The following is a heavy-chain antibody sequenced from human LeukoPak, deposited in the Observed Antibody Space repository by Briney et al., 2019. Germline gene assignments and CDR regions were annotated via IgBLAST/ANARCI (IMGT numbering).Heavy chain of an antibody. V-gene: IGHV1-18*01. CDR3: ARDTGSSGWFGMDV. D-gene: IGHD6-19*01. CDR2: ISTYDGGT. CDR1: GYSFRHYA. Sequence: ASVKVSCKGSGYSFRHYAISWVRQAPGQGLEWMGWISTYDGGTHYGQNFQDRVTMTRDTSMSTAYMELRSLRSDDTAVYYCARDTGSSGWFGMDVWGQGTTVTVSS. J-gene: IGHJ6*02.